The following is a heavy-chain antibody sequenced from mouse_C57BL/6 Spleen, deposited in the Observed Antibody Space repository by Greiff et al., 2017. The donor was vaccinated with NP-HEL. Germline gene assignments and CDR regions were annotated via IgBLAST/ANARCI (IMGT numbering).Heavy chain of an antibody. J-gene: IGHJ2*01. V-gene: IGHV1-69*01. Sequence: QVQLQQPGAELVMPGASVKLSCKASGYTFTSYWMHWVKQRPGQGLEWIGEIDPSDSYTNYNQKLKGKATLTVDKSSSTAYMQLSSLPSEDSAVYYCARSRGSYGYDGGDYWGQGTTLTVSS. D-gene: IGHD2-2*01. CDR3: ARSRGSYGYDGGDY. CDR2: IDPSDSYT. CDR1: GYTFTSYW.